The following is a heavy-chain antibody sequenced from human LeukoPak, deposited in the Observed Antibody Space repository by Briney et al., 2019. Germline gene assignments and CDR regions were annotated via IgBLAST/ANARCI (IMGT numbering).Heavy chain of an antibody. CDR2: IYTSGST. CDR3: AREDIVVVPAAHYYYYYGMDV. CDR1: GGSISSYY. J-gene: IGHJ6*02. D-gene: IGHD2-2*01. V-gene: IGHV4-4*07. Sequence: SETLSLTCTVSGGSISSYYWSWIRQPAGKGLEWIGRIYTSGSTSYNPSLKSRVTMSVDTSKNQFSLKLSSVTAADTAVYYCAREDIVVVPAAHYYYYYGMDVWGQGTTVTVSS.